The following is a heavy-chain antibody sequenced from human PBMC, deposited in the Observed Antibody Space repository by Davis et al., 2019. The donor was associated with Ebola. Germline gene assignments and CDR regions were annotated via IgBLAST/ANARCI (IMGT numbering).Heavy chain of an antibody. CDR1: GYTFTSYV. D-gene: IGHD4-23*01. Sequence: ASVKVSCKASGYTFTSYVINWVRQATGQGLEWMGWMNPNSGNTGYVQKFQGRVTMTRNTSISTAYMELSSLRSEDTAVYYCARRVKAAPNWFDPWGQGTLVTVSS. CDR2: MNPNSGNT. V-gene: IGHV1-8*01. J-gene: IGHJ5*02. CDR3: ARRVKAAPNWFDP.